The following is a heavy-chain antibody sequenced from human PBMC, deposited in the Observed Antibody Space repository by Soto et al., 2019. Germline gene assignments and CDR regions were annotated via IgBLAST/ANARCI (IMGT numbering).Heavy chain of an antibody. CDR2: ISSSSSTI. CDR1: GFTFSSYS. CDR3: AREYCSSTSCLNWFDP. V-gene: IGHV3-48*01. J-gene: IGHJ5*02. Sequence: GGSLRLSCTASGFTFSSYSMNWVRQAPGKGLEWVSYISSSSSTIYYADSVKGRFTISRDNAKNSLYLQMNSLRAEDTAVYYCAREYCSSTSCLNWFDPWGQGTLVTVSS. D-gene: IGHD2-2*01.